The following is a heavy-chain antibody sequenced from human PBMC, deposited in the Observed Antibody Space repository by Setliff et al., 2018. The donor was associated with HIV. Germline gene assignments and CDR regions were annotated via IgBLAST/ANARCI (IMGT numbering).Heavy chain of an antibody. D-gene: IGHD6-13*01. CDR2: IYTSRGT. CDR3: ARSPSYRSSWEYYFGY. Sequence: PSQTLSLTCTVSGGSISGYHWNWLRQTPGKGLECIGYIYTSRGTNYNHSLRNRVIISVDTSNQFSLKLSSVTAADAAVYYCARSPSYRSSWEYYFGYWGQGILVTVSS. CDR1: GGSISGYH. V-gene: IGHV4-4*09. J-gene: IGHJ4*02.